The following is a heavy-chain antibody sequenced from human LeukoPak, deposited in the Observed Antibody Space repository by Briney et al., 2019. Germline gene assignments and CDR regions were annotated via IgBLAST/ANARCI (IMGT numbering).Heavy chain of an antibody. J-gene: IGHJ6*03. Sequence: ASVKVSCKASGYTFTGYYMHWVRQAPGQGLEWMGWISAYNGNTNYAQKLQGRVTMTTDTSTSTAYMELRSLRSDDTAVYYCARNVVGLAEYYYYYYMDVWGKGTTVTVSS. CDR3: ARNVVGLAEYYYYYYMDV. D-gene: IGHD2-15*01. V-gene: IGHV1-18*04. CDR2: ISAYNGNT. CDR1: GYTFTGYY.